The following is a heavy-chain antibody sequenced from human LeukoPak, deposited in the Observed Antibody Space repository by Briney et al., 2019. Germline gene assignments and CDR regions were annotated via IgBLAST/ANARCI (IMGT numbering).Heavy chain of an antibody. Sequence: GRSLRLSCAASGFTFSSYGMHWVRRAPGKGLEWVAVISYDGSNKYYADSVKGRFTISRDNSKNTLYLQMNSLRVEDTAVYYCAKTYYDSSGCYYDDPLDYWGQGTLVTVSS. D-gene: IGHD3-22*01. CDR1: GFTFSSYG. J-gene: IGHJ4*02. V-gene: IGHV3-30*18. CDR2: ISYDGSNK. CDR3: AKTYYDSSGCYYDDPLDY.